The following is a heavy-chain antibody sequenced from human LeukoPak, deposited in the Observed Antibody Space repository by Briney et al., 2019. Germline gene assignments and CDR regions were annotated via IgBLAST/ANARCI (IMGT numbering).Heavy chain of an antibody. V-gene: IGHV4-59*11. Sequence: PSETLSLTCTVSGGSIGTHYWSWIRQPPGRGLEWIGYIYYTGSTKSHPSLKNRVSISVDTSKNQFSLKVSSVTAADTAVYYCARDYSGSYFDYWGQGTLVTVSS. J-gene: IGHJ4*02. CDR2: IYYTGST. CDR3: ARDYSGSYFDY. CDR1: GGSIGTHY. D-gene: IGHD1-26*01.